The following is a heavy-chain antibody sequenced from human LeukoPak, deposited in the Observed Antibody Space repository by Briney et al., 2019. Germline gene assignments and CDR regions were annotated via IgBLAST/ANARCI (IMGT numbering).Heavy chain of an antibody. J-gene: IGHJ4*02. CDR3: ATRTQPQPD. D-gene: IGHD6-13*01. CDR1: GFTLRSYA. V-gene: IGHV3-23*01. CDR2: ISGIGGST. Sequence: GGSLRLSCAASGFTLRSYALSWLRPAPGKGLDWVSAISGIGGSTYYADSVKGRFTSSRDNSKNTLYLQMNSLRADDTAVYYCATRTQPQPDWGQGTLVTASS.